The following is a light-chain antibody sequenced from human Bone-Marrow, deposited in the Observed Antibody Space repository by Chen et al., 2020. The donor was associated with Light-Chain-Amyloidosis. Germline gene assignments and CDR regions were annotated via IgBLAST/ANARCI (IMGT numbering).Light chain of an antibody. CDR1: SSNIGNNY. CDR2: RNN. CDR3: AAWDGSLSGYV. Sequence: SVLTQRPSESGPPGQRGTFSWSGASSNIGNNYVYCYQHVPGAAPNLLIHRNNLLPAGVPDRFSASKSGPAAVLAISGLRSEDEADYYCAAWDGSLSGYVFGTGTKVIVL. J-gene: IGLJ1*01. V-gene: IGLV1-47*01.